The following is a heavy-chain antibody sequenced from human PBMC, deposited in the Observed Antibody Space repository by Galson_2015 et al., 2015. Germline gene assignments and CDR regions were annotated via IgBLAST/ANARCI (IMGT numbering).Heavy chain of an antibody. CDR3: ASQTWTGYFDY. J-gene: IGHJ4*02. V-gene: IGHV3-7*03. D-gene: IGHD3-10*01. Sequence: SLRLPCAASGFTFSNYWMSWVRQAPGKGLEWVANIKQDGSEKYYVDSVKGRFTISRDNAKNSLYLQMNSLRAEDTAIYYCASQTWTGYFDYWGQGILVTVSS. CDR2: IKQDGSEK. CDR1: GFTFSNYW.